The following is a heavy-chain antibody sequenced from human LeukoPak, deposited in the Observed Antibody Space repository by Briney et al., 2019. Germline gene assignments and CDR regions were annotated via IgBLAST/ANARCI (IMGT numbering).Heavy chain of an antibody. Sequence: GGSLRLSCAASGFTFSSYAMSWVRQAPGKGLEWVSSISSSSSYIYYADSVKGRFTISRDNAKNSLYLQMNSLRAEDTAVYYCAREGDYGDYVGYWGQGTLVTVSS. J-gene: IGHJ4*02. CDR3: AREGDYGDYVGY. CDR1: GFTFSSYA. CDR2: ISSSSSYI. D-gene: IGHD4-17*01. V-gene: IGHV3-21*01.